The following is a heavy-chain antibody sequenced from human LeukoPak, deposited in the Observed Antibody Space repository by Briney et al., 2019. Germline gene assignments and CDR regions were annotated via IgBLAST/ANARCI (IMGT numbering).Heavy chain of an antibody. CDR3: ATGHSYGYDY. V-gene: IGHV3-74*01. D-gene: IGHD5-18*01. CDR2: VKGDGRTT. CDR1: GLTFSEFW. Sequence: GGSLRLSCAASGLTFSEFWMHWVRQTPGKGLVWVALVKGDGRTTIYADSVKGRFTISRDNAKNTLYLQMNSLRADDSGVYYCATGHSYGYDYWGQGVLVTVSS. J-gene: IGHJ4*02.